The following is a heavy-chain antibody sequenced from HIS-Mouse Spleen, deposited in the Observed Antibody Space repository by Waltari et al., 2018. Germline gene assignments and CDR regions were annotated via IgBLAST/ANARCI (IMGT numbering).Heavy chain of an antibody. J-gene: IGHJ4*02. D-gene: IGHD2-15*01. V-gene: IGHV4-4*07. CDR2: IYTSGST. CDR3: ARYGSGGSCYGGSFDY. Sequence: QVQLQESGPGLVKPSETLSLTCTVSGGSISSYYWSWIRQPAGKGLEWIGRIYTSGSTSYHPSLKSRVTMSVDTSKNQFSLKLSSVTAADTAVYYCARYGSGGSCYGGSFDYWGQGTLVTVSS. CDR1: GGSISSYY.